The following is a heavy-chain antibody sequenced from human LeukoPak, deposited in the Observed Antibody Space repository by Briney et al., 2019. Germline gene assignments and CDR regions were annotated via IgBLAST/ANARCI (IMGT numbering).Heavy chain of an antibody. CDR2: ISSSSSYI. CDR1: GFTFSSYS. V-gene: IGHV3-21*01. Sequence: GGSLRLSCAASGFTFSSYSMNWVRQAPGKGLEWVSSISSSSSYIYYADSVKGRFTISRDNAKNSLYLQMNSLRAEDTAVYHCARDDRSVAGHQFDYWGQGTLVTVSS. CDR3: ARDDRSVAGHQFDY. J-gene: IGHJ4*02. D-gene: IGHD6-19*01.